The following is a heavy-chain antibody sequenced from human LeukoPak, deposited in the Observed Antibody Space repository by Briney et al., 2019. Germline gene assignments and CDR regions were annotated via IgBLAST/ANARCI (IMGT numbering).Heavy chain of an antibody. Sequence: SETLSLTCTVSGGSFSSSGSYWGWIRQPPGTGLEWIGSIYYSGSTYYNPSLKSRVTISADTSKNQLSLSLNSVTAADTAVYYCARHRGSGSYYDPHDYWGQGTLVTVSS. V-gene: IGHV4-39*01. CDR2: IYYSGST. D-gene: IGHD1-26*01. CDR3: ARHRGSGSYYDPHDY. J-gene: IGHJ4*02. CDR1: GGSFSSSGSY.